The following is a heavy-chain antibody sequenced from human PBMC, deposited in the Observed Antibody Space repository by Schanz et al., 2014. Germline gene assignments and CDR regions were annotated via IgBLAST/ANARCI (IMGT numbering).Heavy chain of an antibody. CDR3: AKSKSQLPLFDY. J-gene: IGHJ4*02. V-gene: IGHV3-33*06. CDR1: GFTFTTYA. CDR2: IWYDGSNK. D-gene: IGHD2-21*01. Sequence: VQLLESGGGLVQPAESLRLSCAASGFTFTTYAMTWVRQAPGKGLEWVAVIWYDGSNKYYADSVKGRFTISRDNSKNTLYLQMNSLRADDTAVYYCAKSKSQLPLFDYWGQGTLXAVSS.